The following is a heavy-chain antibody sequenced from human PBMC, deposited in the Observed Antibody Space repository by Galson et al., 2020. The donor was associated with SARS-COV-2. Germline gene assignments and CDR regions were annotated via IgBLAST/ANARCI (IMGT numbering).Heavy chain of an antibody. J-gene: IGHJ4*02. CDR1: GGSISSYY. D-gene: IGHD3-3*01. CDR2: IYYSGST. V-gene: IGHV4-59*08. CDR3: ARYDFWSGYDY. Sequence: SETLSLTCTVSGGSISSYYWSWIRQPPGKGLEWIGYIYYSGSTNYNPSLKSRVTISVDTSKNQFSLKLSSVTAADTAVYFCARYDFWSGYDYWGQGTLVTVSS.